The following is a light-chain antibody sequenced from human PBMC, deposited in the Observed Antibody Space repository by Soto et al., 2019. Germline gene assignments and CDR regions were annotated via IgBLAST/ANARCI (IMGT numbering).Light chain of an antibody. V-gene: IGKV3-20*01. J-gene: IGKJ4*01. CDR1: QSVTNNY. CDR2: SAS. Sequence: EIELTQSPGTLSLSPGERATLSCRASQSVTNNYLAWYQQKPGQAPRLLIYSASSRATGIPDRFSGSGSGTDFTLTISRLEPEDFAVYFCQQSSYSPLTFGGGTKVEI. CDR3: QQSSYSPLT.